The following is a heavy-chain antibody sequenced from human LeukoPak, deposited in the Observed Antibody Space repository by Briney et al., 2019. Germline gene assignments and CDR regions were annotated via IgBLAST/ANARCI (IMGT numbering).Heavy chain of an antibody. CDR2: IKQDGTEK. D-gene: IGHD3-9*01. V-gene: IGHV3-7*01. Sequence: GGSLRLSCAASGFSFTTYWMSWVRQAPGKGLEWVANIKQDGTEKYYVDSVKGRFTISRDNAKNSLFLQMNSLRVEDTAVYYCARDSFDSGSSPSDFWGQGTLVTVSS. CDR1: GFSFTTYW. J-gene: IGHJ4*02. CDR3: ARDSFDSGSSPSDF.